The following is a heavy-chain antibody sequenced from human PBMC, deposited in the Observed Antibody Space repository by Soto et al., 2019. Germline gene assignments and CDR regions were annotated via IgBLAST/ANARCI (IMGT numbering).Heavy chain of an antibody. CDR1: GYSISSGYY. Sequence: SETLSLTCAVSGYSISSGYYWGWIRQPPGKGLEWIGSIYDSGSTYYNPSLKSRVTISVDTSKNQFSLNLSSVTAADTAVYYCVRGIDDILTGPYYYYGMDVWGQGTTVTVSS. J-gene: IGHJ6*02. D-gene: IGHD3-9*01. CDR2: IYDSGST. CDR3: VRGIDDILTGPYYYYGMDV. V-gene: IGHV4-38-2*01.